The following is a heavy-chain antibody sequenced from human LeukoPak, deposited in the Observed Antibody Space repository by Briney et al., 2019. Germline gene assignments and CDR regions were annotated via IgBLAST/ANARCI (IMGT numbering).Heavy chain of an antibody. J-gene: IGHJ4*02. CDR2: ISSSSDTI. CDR3: ARDKPYSGGSYGFDF. Sequence: GGSLRLSCAASGFTFSTYNMNWVRQAPGKGLEWVSSISSSSDTICYADSVKGRFTISRDNAKNSLNLQMSSLRAEDTAVYYCARDKPYSGGSYGFDFWGQGTLVTVSS. V-gene: IGHV3-48*01. CDR1: GFTFSTYN. D-gene: IGHD1-26*01.